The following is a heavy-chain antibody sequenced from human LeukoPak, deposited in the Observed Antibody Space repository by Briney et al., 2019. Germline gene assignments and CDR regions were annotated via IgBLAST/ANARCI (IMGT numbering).Heavy chain of an antibody. V-gene: IGHV1-69*04. CDR2: IIPILGIA. Sequence: ASVKVSCKASGGTFSSYAISWVRQAPGQGLEWMGRIIPILGIANYAQKFQGRVTITADKSTSTAYMELSSLRSEDTAVYYCARVRGSTSFQWFDPWGQGTLVTVSS. D-gene: IGHD2-2*01. CDR1: GGTFSSYA. J-gene: IGHJ5*02. CDR3: ARVRGSTSFQWFDP.